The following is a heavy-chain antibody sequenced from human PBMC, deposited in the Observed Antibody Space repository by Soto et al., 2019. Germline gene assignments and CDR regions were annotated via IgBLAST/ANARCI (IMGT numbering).Heavy chain of an antibody. Sequence: QVQLVQSGAEMKMPGSSVKVSCKTSGSIFITYGISWGRQAPGQGLEWMGGIIPFLGKINHAQIFQDRVTITADKATSTVYLELTDLISNDTAVYYCARETAHRGASGRPLLPENFDSWGQGTLVTVSS. V-gene: IGHV1-69*06. D-gene: IGHD3-10*01. CDR2: IIPFLGKI. J-gene: IGHJ4*02. CDR1: GSIFITYG. CDR3: ARETAHRGASGRPLLPENFDS.